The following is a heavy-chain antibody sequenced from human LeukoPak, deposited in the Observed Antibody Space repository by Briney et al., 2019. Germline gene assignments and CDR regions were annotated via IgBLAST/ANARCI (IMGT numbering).Heavy chain of an antibody. CDR1: GYTFINYD. D-gene: IGHD3-22*01. J-gene: IGHJ4*02. V-gene: IGHV1-18*01. CDR3: ARGAAITMIVVGKYYFDY. Sequence: ASVKVSCKASGYTFINYDIRWVRQAPGQGLEWMGWISAYNGNTNYAQKFQGRVTMTTDTSTSTAYMELSSLRSEDTAVYYCARGAAITMIVVGKYYFDYWGQGTLVTVSS. CDR2: ISAYNGNT.